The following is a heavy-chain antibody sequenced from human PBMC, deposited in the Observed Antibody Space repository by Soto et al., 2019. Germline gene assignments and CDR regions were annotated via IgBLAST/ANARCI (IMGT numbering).Heavy chain of an antibody. J-gene: IGHJ3*01. CDR1: AGSITTINYY. D-gene: IGHD2-8*01. V-gene: IGHV4-31*03. CDR2: IAYSGST. Sequence: QVQLQESGPGLVRPSQTLSLTCTVSAGSITTINYYWSWIRPHPEKGLEWIGYIAYSGSTFYHSSLKSRVTISLDTSKKQFSLTLTSVTAADTAVYYCARSAQWDGFDPWGQGTRVTVSS. CDR3: ARSAQWDGFDP.